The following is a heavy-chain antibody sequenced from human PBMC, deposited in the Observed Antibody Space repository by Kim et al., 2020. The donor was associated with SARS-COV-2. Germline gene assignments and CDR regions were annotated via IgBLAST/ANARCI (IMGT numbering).Heavy chain of an antibody. D-gene: IGHD5-18*01. CDR2: A. CDR3: ARGGYSYGYDY. Sequence: ANYAQKFQGRVTITADKSTSTAYMELSSLRSEDTAVYYCARGGYSYGYDYWGQGTLVTVSS. V-gene: IGHV1-69*04. J-gene: IGHJ4*02.